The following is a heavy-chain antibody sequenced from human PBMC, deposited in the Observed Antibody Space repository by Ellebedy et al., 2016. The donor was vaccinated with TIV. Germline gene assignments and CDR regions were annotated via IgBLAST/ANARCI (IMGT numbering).Heavy chain of an antibody. CDR2: IYQDGGVQ. CDR3: ARRGSYGDYAVQINSWLDT. J-gene: IGHJ5*02. CDR1: GFSFRSYW. D-gene: IGHD4-17*01. V-gene: IGHV3-7*01. Sequence: PGGSLRLSCAASGFSFRSYWMSWVRQAPGKGLEWVANIYQDGGVQYYVDSVKGRFTISSDNADNSLFLQMNSLRAEDTAVYYCARRGSYGDYAVQINSWLDTWGRGTLVAVSS.